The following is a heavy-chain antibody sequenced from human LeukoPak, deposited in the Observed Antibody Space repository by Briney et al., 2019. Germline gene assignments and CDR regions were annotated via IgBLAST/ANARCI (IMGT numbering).Heavy chain of an antibody. CDR3: ARAEGTFDY. CDR2: INPNSGGT. CDR1: GYTFTSYD. V-gene: IGHV1-2*02. Sequence: ASVKVSCKASGYTFTSYDINWVRQATGQGLEWMGWINPNSGGTNYAQKFQGRVTMTRDTSISTAYMELSGLRSDDTAVYYCARAEGTFDYWGQGTLVTVSS. J-gene: IGHJ4*02.